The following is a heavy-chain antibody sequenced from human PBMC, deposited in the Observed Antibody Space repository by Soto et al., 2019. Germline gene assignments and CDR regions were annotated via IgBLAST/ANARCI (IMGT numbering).Heavy chain of an antibody. J-gene: IGHJ4*02. CDR2: LSGSGVST. D-gene: IGHD3-22*01. V-gene: IGHV3-23*01. CDR1: GFPFSIYA. Sequence: PGGSLRLSCVASGFPFSIYAMTGVRQAPGKGLEWVSALSGSGVSTYYADSVMGRFTISRDNSKNTVYLQMNSLRAEDTAVYYCAKIESRFFYDSTGYYPFDYWGQGTLVTVSS. CDR3: AKIESRFFYDSTGYYPFDY.